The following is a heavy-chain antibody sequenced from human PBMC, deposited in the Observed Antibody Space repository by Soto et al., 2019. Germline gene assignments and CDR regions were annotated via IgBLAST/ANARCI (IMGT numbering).Heavy chain of an antibody. J-gene: IGHJ6*03. D-gene: IGHD3-3*01. CDR2: IRSKGNNYAT. CDR1: GFTFSGSA. V-gene: IGHV3-73*01. Sequence: EVQLVESGGGLVQPGGSLKLSCAASGFTFSGSALHWVRQASGKGLEWVGRIRSKGNNYATAYGASLKGRFTISRDDSKNTARLQMRSLNTEDTAVYYCSRQASDFWSGKPQYYMDVWGKGTTVTVSS. CDR3: SRQASDFWSGKPQYYMDV.